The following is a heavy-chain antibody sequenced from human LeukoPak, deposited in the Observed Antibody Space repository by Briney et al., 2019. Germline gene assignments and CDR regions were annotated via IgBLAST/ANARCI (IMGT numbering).Heavy chain of an antibody. CDR2: IYYSGST. CDR3: ARGSRGGYCSGGSCYTMSERSRSLYYFDY. J-gene: IGHJ4*02. CDR1: GGSISSYY. D-gene: IGHD2-15*01. V-gene: IGHV4-59*12. Sequence: KPSETLSLTCTVSGGSISSYYWSWIRQPPGKGLEWLGYIYYSGSTNYNPSLKSRVTISVDTSKNQFSLKLSSVTAADTAVYYCARGSRGGYCSGGSCYTMSERSRSLYYFDYWGQGTLVTVSS.